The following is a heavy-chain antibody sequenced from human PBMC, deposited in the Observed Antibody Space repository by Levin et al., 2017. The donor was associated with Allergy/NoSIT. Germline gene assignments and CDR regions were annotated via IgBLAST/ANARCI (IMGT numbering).Heavy chain of an antibody. Sequence: SQTLSLTCAVSGGSISSGGYSWSWIRQPLGKGLEWIGYIFYRGSTYYHPSLKSRVTMSVDRSNNQFSLDLSSVTAADTAIYYCARGDYASGSHYIFDSWGQGCPVTVSS. D-gene: IGHD3-10*01. CDR3: ARGDYASGSHYIFDS. CDR1: GGSISSGGYS. V-gene: IGHV4-30-2*01. J-gene: IGHJ4*02. CDR2: IFYRGST.